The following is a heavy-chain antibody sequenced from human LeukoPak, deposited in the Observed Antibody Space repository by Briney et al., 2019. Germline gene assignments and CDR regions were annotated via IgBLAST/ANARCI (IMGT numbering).Heavy chain of an antibody. CDR1: GYTFTGYY. D-gene: IGHD1-1*01. J-gene: IGHJ4*02. Sequence: GASVKVSCKASGYTFTGYYMHWVRQAPGQGLEWMGWINPNSGGTNYAQKFQGRVTMTRDTSISTAYMELSRLRSDDTAVYYCAGDLYNWNDEGYFDYWGQGTLVTVSS. V-gene: IGHV1-2*02. CDR3: AGDLYNWNDEGYFDY. CDR2: INPNSGGT.